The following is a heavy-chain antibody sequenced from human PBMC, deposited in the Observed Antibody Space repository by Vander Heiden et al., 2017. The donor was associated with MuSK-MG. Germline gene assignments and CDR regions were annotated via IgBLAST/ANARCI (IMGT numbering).Heavy chain of an antibody. CDR3: AKTEYSYGRMEGYFDY. Sequence: QVQLQESGPGLVKPSPTLSLTCTVSCCAISSGGYYWSWIRQHPGKGLEWIGYIYYSGSTYYNPSLKSRVTISVDTSKNQFSLKLSSVTAADTAVYYCAKTEYSYGRMEGYFDYWGQGTRGTVAA. D-gene: IGHD5-18*01. V-gene: IGHV4-31*03. CDR1: CCAISSGGYY. J-gene: IGHJ4*02. CDR2: IYYSGST.